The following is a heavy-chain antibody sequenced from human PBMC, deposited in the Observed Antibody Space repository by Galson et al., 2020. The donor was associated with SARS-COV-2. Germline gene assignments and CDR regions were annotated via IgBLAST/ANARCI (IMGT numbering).Heavy chain of an antibody. D-gene: IGHD6-6*01. CDR1: GFSLSTSGMC. J-gene: IGHJ6*02. CDR2: IDLDDDK. V-gene: IGHV2-70*01. CDR3: ARIPEYSSSPSPYYYGMDV. Sequence: SGPTLVKPTQTLTLTCTFSGFSLSTSGMCVSWIRQPPGKALEWLALIDLDDDKYYSTSLKTRLTISKDTSKNQVVLTMTNMDPVDTATYYCARIPEYSSSPSPYYYGMDVWGQGTTVTVSS.